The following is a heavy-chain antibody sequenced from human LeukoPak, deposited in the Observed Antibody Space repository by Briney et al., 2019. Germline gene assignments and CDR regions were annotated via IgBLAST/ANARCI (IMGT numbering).Heavy chain of an antibody. Sequence: SVTLSLTCTVSGGSMSYYYWSWIRQPPGKGLEWIGYIFYSGSTNYNPSLKSRVTISVDTSKNQFSLKLSSVTAADTAIYYCARVGRTSGWHFDYWGQGTLVTVSS. J-gene: IGHJ4*02. D-gene: IGHD6-19*01. V-gene: IGHV4-59*01. CDR2: IFYSGST. CDR3: ARVGRTSGWHFDY. CDR1: GGSMSYYY.